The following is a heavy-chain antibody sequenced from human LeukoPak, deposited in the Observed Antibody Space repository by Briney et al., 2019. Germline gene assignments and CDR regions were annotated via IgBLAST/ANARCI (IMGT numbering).Heavy chain of an antibody. J-gene: IGHJ4*02. CDR2: ISWNSGSI. CDR1: GFTFDDYA. V-gene: IGHV3-9*01. D-gene: IGHD2-15*01. CDR3: AKGPGGDY. Sequence: GRSLRLSCAASGFTFDDYAMHWVRQAPGKGLEWVSGISWNSGSIGYADSVKGRFTISRDNAKNSLYLQMNSLRAEDTALYYCAKGPGGDYWGQGTLVTVSS.